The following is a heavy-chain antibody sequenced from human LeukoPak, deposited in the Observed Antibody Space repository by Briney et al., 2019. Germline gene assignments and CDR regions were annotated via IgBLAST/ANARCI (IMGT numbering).Heavy chain of an antibody. Sequence: GESLKIPCKGSGYSFTSYWIDWVRQMPGKGLEWMGIIYPGDSDTRYSPSFQGQVTISADKSISTAYLQWSSLKASDTAMYYCARRGDCGGDCYYFDYWGQGTLVTVSS. CDR1: GYSFTSYW. CDR2: IYPGDSDT. J-gene: IGHJ4*02. D-gene: IGHD2-21*02. CDR3: ARRGDCGGDCYYFDY. V-gene: IGHV5-51*01.